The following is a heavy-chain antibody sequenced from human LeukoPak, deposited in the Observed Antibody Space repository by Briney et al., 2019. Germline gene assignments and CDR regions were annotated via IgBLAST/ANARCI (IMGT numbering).Heavy chain of an antibody. CDR2: FVPEDGET. D-gene: IGHD3-10*01. J-gene: IGHJ4*02. Sequence: ASVKVSCKLSGDTLTELSMHWVRQSPGKGLEWMGGFVPEDGETIYAQKFQGRVTMTEDTSTDTAYMELSSLRSDDTAVYFCATLPRGHLFDSWGQGTLVTVSS. V-gene: IGHV1-24*01. CDR3: ATLPRGHLFDS. CDR1: GDTLTELS.